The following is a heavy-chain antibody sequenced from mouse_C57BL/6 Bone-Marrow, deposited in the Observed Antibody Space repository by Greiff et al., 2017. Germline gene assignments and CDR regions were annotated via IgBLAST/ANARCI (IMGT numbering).Heavy chain of an antibody. Sequence: DVKLVESGGGLVKPGGSLKLSCAASGFTFSSYAMSWVRQTPEKRLEWVATISDGGSYTYYPDNVKGRFTISRDNAKNNLYLQMSHLKSEDTAMYYCARHYYGRAWFAYWGQGTLSLSLQ. CDR3: ARHYYGRAWFAY. CDR2: ISDGGSYT. D-gene: IGHD1-1*01. V-gene: IGHV5-4*03. J-gene: IGHJ3*01. CDR1: GFTFSSYA.